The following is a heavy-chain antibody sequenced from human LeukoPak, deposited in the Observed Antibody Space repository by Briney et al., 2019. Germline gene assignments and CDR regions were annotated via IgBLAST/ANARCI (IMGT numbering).Heavy chain of an antibody. V-gene: IGHV3-48*02. Sequence: GGSLRLSCAASGFTFSIYSMNCVRHAPGKGLEWGSYISSSSSTIYYADSVKGRFTIYRDNAKNSLYLQMNSLRDEDTAVYYCASLDYYDSSFNYWGQGTLVTVSS. CDR3: ASLDYYDSSFNY. D-gene: IGHD3-22*01. J-gene: IGHJ4*02. CDR1: GFTFSIYS. CDR2: ISSSSSTI.